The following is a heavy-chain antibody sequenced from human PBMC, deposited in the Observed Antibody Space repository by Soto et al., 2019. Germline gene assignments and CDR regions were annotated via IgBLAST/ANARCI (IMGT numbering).Heavy chain of an antibody. CDR1: RGSISNYY. D-gene: IGHD5-12*01. CDR2: IYYSGST. J-gene: IGHJ5*02. Sequence: AETLSLTCTVSRGSISNYYWGWFRQPPGKGLEWIATIYYSGSTYYNPSLKSRVTIIVDTSKNQFSLKLSSVTAADTAVYYCARSGIYTGYDQFDTRGQGTQVTLS. CDR3: ARSGIYTGYDQFDT. V-gene: IGHV4-39*01.